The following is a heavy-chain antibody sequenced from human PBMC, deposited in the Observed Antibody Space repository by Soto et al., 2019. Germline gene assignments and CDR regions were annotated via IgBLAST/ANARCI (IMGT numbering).Heavy chain of an antibody. J-gene: IGHJ5*02. D-gene: IGHD3-3*01. CDR1: GGSISSDY. CDR3: ARDTRQDFWSGYYGWFDP. Sequence: SETLSLTRTVSGGSISSDYWSWIRQPPGKGLEWIGYIYYSGSTNYNPSLKSRVTISVDTSKNQFSLKLSSVTAADTAVYYCARDTRQDFWSGYYGWFDPWGQGTLVNVS. V-gene: IGHV4-59*01. CDR2: IYYSGST.